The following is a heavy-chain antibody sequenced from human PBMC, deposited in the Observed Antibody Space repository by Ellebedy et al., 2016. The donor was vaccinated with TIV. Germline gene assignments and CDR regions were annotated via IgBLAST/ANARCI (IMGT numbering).Heavy chain of an antibody. Sequence: GGSLRLSXVSSGLTVSSNFMNWVRQAPGKGLEWVSVIYSGGSTYYADSVKGRFSISRDNSKNTLYLQINTLRAEDTAVYDCARVGKRGYYYMDVWGKGTTVTVSS. CDR3: ARVGKRGYYYMDV. CDR2: IYSGGST. V-gene: IGHV3-53*01. J-gene: IGHJ6*03. D-gene: IGHD3-10*01. CDR1: GLTVSSNF.